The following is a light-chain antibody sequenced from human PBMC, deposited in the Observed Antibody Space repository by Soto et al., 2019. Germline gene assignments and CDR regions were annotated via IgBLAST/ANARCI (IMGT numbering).Light chain of an antibody. CDR3: AAWDDSLNGHV. Sequence: QSVLTQPPSASGTPGQRVTISCSGSSSNIGSNTVNWYQQLPGTAPKLLIYSNNQRPSGVPDRFSGSKSGTSASLAISGLQSEDEADYYCAAWDDSLNGHVFGTVTELTVL. J-gene: IGLJ1*01. CDR1: SSNIGSNT. V-gene: IGLV1-44*01. CDR2: SNN.